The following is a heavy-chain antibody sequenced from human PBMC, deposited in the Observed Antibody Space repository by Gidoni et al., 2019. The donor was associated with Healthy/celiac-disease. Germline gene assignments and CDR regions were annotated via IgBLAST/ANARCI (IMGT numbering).Heavy chain of an antibody. V-gene: IGHV1-58*01. D-gene: IGHD1-26*01. Sequence: IGWIVVGSGNTNYAQKFQERVTITRDMSTSTAYMELSSLRSEDTAVYYCAADGKKDPYLEHGMDVWGQGTTVTVSS. J-gene: IGHJ6*02. CDR2: IVVGSGNT. CDR3: AADGKKDPYLEHGMDV.